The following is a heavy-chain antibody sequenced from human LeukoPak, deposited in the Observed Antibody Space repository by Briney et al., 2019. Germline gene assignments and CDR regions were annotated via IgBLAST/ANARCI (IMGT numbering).Heavy chain of an antibody. D-gene: IGHD4/OR15-4a*01. J-gene: IGHJ4*02. Sequence: GGSLRLSCAASGFTFSDYSMNWVRQTPGKGLEWVSSITSSSSYIYYADSVKGRFTISRDNAKNSLYLQMNSLRAEDTAVYYCASDRPHYGDDYWGQGTLPTVSS. CDR3: ASDRPHYGDDY. CDR2: ITSSSSYI. CDR1: GFTFSDYS. V-gene: IGHV3-21*01.